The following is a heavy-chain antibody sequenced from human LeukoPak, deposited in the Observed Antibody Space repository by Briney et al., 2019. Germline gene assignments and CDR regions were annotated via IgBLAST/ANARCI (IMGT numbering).Heavy chain of an antibody. CDR3: VLGISAFDY. CDR2: INPSGGST. V-gene: IGHV1-46*01. CDR1: GYTFTSYY. Sequence: GASVKVSCKASGYTFTSYYMHRVRQAPGQGLEWMGIINPSGGSTSYAQKFQGRVTMTRDMSTSTVYMELSSLRSEDTAVYYCVLGISAFDYWGQGTLVTVSS. J-gene: IGHJ4*02.